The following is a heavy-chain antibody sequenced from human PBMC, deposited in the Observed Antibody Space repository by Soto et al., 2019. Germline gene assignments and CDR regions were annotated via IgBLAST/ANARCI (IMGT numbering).Heavy chain of an antibody. J-gene: IGHJ4*02. CDR3: ARGKYSRSWFFAY. CDR2: IYYSGST. V-gene: IGHV4-31*03. CDR1: GGSISSGGYY. Sequence: PSETLSLTCTVSGGSISSGGYYWSWIRQHPGKGLEWIGYIYYSGSTYYNPSLKSRVTISVDTSKNQFSLKLSSVTAADTAVYYCARGKYSRSWFFAYWGQGTLVTVSS. D-gene: IGHD6-13*01.